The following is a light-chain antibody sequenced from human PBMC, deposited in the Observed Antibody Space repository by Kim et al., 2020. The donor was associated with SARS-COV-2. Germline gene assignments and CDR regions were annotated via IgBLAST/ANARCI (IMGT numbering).Light chain of an antibody. CDR1: KLGHKY. V-gene: IGLV3-1*01. CDR3: QAWDLSSVV. J-gene: IGLJ2*01. Sequence: SVSPVKTATITCSGDKLGHKYVFWYQQKAGQSPVLVIYEDDKRPSGIPERFSGSNSGNTGTLTISGTQAMDEADYYCQAWDLSSVVFGGGTQLTVL. CDR2: EDD.